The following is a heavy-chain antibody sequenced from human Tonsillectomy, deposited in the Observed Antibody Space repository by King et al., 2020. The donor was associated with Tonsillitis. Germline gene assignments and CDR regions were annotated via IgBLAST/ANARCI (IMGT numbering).Heavy chain of an antibody. J-gene: IGHJ5*02. Sequence: DVQLVESGGGLVKPGGSLRLSCAASGSPFSSFSMTWVRQAPGKGLEWVSSIDSSSTYTYYADSVKGRFTISRVNGKNSLYLQMNSLRAEDTAVYYCAAPISMYTSGWRPWGQGTLVTVSS. CDR2: IDSSSTYT. V-gene: IGHV3-21*01. CDR1: GSPFSSFS. D-gene: IGHD6-19*01. CDR3: AAPISMYTSGWRP.